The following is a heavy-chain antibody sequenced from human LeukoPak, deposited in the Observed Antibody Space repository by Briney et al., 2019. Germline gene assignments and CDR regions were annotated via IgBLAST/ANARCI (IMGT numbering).Heavy chain of an antibody. D-gene: IGHD3-10*01. Sequence: GGSLSLFCRASGLTLSNYWMSWVRQAPGKGREWVANINQDGSEKNHLNSGKGRLFISRDNAKNSLYLQMNSLRAEDTAVYYCVRDRSSFGESNWGQGTLVSVSS. V-gene: IGHV3-7*01. CDR2: INQDGSEK. J-gene: IGHJ4*02. CDR1: GLTLSNYW. CDR3: VRDRSSFGESN.